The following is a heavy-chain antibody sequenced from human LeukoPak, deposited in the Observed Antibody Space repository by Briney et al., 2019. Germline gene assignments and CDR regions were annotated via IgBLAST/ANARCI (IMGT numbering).Heavy chain of an antibody. CDR1: GYTFTNYG. CDR3: ASRKDIVVVPAAKEDYFDY. V-gene: IGHV1-18*01. CDR2: ISPYNGNT. D-gene: IGHD2-2*01. Sequence: ASVKVSCKASGYTFTNYGISWVRQAPGQGLEWMGWISPYNGNTNYAQKFQGRVTMTRDTSISTAYMELSRLRSDDTAVYYCASRKDIVVVPAAKEDYFDYWGQGTLVTVSS. J-gene: IGHJ4*02.